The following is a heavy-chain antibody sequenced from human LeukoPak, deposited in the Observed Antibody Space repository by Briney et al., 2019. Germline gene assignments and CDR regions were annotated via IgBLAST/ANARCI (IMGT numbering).Heavy chain of an antibody. J-gene: IGHJ4*02. Sequence: GTSLRLSCVASGFTLSSCGMHWVRQAPGKGLEWVAVITYDGITTYSDDSVKGRFTISRDTSKSTLHLQMNNLRPEDTAVYFCVKEQGSGYYRTADYWGRGTLVTVSS. CDR2: ITYDGITT. CDR3: VKEQGSGYYRTADY. CDR1: GFTLSSCG. V-gene: IGHV3-30*18. D-gene: IGHD3-10*01.